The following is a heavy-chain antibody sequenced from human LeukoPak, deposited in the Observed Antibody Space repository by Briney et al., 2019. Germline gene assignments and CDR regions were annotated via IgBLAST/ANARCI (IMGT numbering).Heavy chain of an antibody. CDR3: ARVGQGAFDI. Sequence: SETLSLTCAVYGGSISSYYWSWIRQPAGKGLEWIGRIYTSGSTNYNPSLKSRVTVSVDTSKNQFFLKLISVTAADTAMYYCARVGQGAFDIWGQGTMVTVSS. V-gene: IGHV4-59*10. CDR1: GGSISSYY. CDR2: IYTSGST. J-gene: IGHJ3*02.